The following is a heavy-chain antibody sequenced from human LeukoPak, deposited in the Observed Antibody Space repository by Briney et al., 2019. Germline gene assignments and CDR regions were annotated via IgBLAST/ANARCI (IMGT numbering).Heavy chain of an antibody. D-gene: IGHD6-6*01. Sequence: SETLSLTCTVSGGSISSSSYYWGWIRQPPGKGLEWIGSIYYSGSTYYNPSLKSRVTISVDTSKNQFSLKLSSVTAADTAVYYCARHWGSSSGIDAFDIWGQGTMVTVSS. CDR2: IYYSGST. V-gene: IGHV4-39*01. J-gene: IGHJ3*02. CDR1: GGSISSSSYY. CDR3: ARHWGSSSGIDAFDI.